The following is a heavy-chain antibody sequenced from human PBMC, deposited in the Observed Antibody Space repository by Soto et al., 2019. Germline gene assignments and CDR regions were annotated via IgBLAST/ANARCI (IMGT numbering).Heavy chain of an antibody. J-gene: IGHJ6*02. V-gene: IGHV1-69*08. CDR2: IIPSFGIA. D-gene: IGHD2-2*01. Sequence: QVQLVQSGAEVKKPGSSVKVSCKASGGTFSRYSITWVRQAPGHGLEWIGRIIPSFGIASYAQKFQGRVTITADESTSTAYMELSSLRSDDTAVYYCAREDRDRETGLVPAAIDGMDVWGPGTTVTVSS. CDR3: AREDRDRETGLVPAAIDGMDV. CDR1: GGTFSRYS.